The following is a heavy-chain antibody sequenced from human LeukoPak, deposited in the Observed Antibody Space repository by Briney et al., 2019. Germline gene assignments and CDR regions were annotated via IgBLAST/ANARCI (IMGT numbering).Heavy chain of an antibody. Sequence: SKTLSLTCSVSGGLISSSGNFYWGWIRQVPGKGLEWIGSVYYTGYSYVNPSLKSRVTVSVDSSKNQFSLKLNSVTAADTAIYYCARQGAITARRTHYYAMDVWGPGTTVTVSS. CDR1: GGLISSSGNFY. D-gene: IGHD1-20*01. CDR2: VYYTGYS. CDR3: ARQGAITARRTHYYAMDV. J-gene: IGHJ6*02. V-gene: IGHV4-39*01.